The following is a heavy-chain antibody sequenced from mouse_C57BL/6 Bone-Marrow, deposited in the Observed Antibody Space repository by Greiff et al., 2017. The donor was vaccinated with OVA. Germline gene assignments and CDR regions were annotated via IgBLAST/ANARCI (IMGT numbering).Heavy chain of an antibody. CDR1: GYTFTSYW. CDR2: IYPSDSET. CDR3: ARRLRLRAMDY. J-gene: IGHJ4*01. V-gene: IGHV1-61*01. D-gene: IGHD1-2*01. Sequence: VQLQQSGAELVRPGSSVKLSCKASGYTFTSYWMDWVKQRPGQGLEWIGNIYPSDSETHYNQKFKDKATLTVDKSSSTAYMQLSSLTSEDSAVYYCARRLRLRAMDYWGQGTSVTVSS.